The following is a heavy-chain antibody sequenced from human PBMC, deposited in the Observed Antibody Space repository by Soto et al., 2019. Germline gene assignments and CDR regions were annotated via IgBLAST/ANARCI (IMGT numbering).Heavy chain of an antibody. J-gene: IGHJ6*02. CDR2: TYYRSRWYS. V-gene: IGHV6-1*01. CDR3: ARSEEDSDYYYYGMDV. D-gene: IGHD2-15*01. CDR1: GQTVSRTSGA. Sequence: AQTLSLTCVGPGQTVSRTSGAWHWVRQAPSTGLEWLGRTYYRSRWYSDYAVSVRSRIDINADTSKNQVSLQLNSVTPEDTAVYYCARSEEDSDYYYYGMDVWGQGTTVTVSS.